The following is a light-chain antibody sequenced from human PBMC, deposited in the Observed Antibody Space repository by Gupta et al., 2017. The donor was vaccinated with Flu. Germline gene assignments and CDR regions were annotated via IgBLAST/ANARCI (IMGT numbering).Light chain of an antibody. Sequence: GDRVTITCRASQSISSYLNWYQQRPGKAPKLLIYAASSLQSGVPSRFSGSESGTDFTLTISSLQPEDFATYFCQQCHSTPRTFGGGTKVEIK. J-gene: IGKJ4*01. CDR1: QSISSY. V-gene: IGKV1-39*01. CDR3: QQCHSTPRT. CDR2: AAS.